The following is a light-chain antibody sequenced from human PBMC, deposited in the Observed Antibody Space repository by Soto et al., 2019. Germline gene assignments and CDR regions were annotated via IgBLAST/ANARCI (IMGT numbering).Light chain of an antibody. CDR3: SSYAGSNNYV. Sequence: QSVLTQPASVSGSPGQSITISCTGTSSDVGGYNYVSWYQHHPGKAPKLMIYDVSNRPSGVSNRFSGSKSGDTASLTISGLQPEDEADYYCSSYAGSNNYVFGTGTKVTV. V-gene: IGLV2-14*03. J-gene: IGLJ1*01. CDR1: SSDVGGYNY. CDR2: DVS.